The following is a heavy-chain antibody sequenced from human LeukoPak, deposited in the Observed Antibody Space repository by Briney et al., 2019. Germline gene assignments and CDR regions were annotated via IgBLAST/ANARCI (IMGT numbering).Heavy chain of an antibody. CDR2: INTNTGNP. J-gene: IGHJ4*02. V-gene: IGHV7-4-1*02. Sequence: ASVKVSCKASGYTFTSYAMNWVRQAPGQGFEWMGWINTNTGNPTYAQGFTGRFVFSLDTSVSTAYLQISSLKAEDIAVYYCARVVRGSSGYRYYFDYWGQGTLVTVSS. CDR1: GYTFTSYA. CDR3: ARVVRGSSGYRYYFDY. D-gene: IGHD3-22*01.